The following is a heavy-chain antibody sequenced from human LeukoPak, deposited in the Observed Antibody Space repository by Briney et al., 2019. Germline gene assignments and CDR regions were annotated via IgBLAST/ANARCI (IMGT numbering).Heavy chain of an antibody. V-gene: IGHV4-59*08. D-gene: IGHD6-19*01. CDR3: ARHAGSGWSSSLYWYFDL. CDR2: IYYSGST. Sequence: SETLSLTCTVSGGSISSYYWSWIRQPPGKGLEWIGYIYYSGSTNYNPSLKSRITISVDTSKNQFSLKLSSVTAADTAVYYCARHAGSGWSSSLYWYFDLWGRGTLVTVSS. CDR1: GGSISSYY. J-gene: IGHJ2*01.